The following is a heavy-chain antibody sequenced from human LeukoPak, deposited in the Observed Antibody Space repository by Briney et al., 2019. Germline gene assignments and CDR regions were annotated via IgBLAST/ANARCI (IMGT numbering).Heavy chain of an antibody. D-gene: IGHD3-9*01. Sequence: ASVKVSCKASGYTFTSYYMHWVRQGPGQGHEWMGIINPSGGSTSYAQKFQGRVTMTRDTSTSTVYMELSSLRSEDTAVYYCAREDYDILTGNWFDPWGQGTLVTVSS. CDR1: GYTFTSYY. J-gene: IGHJ5*02. V-gene: IGHV1-46*01. CDR3: AREDYDILTGNWFDP. CDR2: INPSGGST.